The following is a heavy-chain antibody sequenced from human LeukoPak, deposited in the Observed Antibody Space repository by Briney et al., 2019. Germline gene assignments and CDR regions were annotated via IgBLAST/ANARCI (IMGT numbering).Heavy chain of an antibody. D-gene: IGHD7-27*01. Sequence: ASVKVSCKASGYTFTGYYMHWVRQAPGQGLEWMGWINPNSGSTNYAQKFQGRVTMTRDTSISTAYMELSRLRSDDTAVYYCATPLPPNWGLYWGQGTLVTVSS. CDR3: ATPLPPNWGLY. CDR2: INPNSGST. CDR1: GYTFTGYY. J-gene: IGHJ4*02. V-gene: IGHV1-2*02.